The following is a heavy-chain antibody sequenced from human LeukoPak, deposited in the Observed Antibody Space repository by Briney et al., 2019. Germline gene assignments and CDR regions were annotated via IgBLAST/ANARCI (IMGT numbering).Heavy chain of an antibody. CDR3: TTGTTFYYGSSGYHY. J-gene: IGHJ4*02. V-gene: IGHV3-15*01. CDR1: GFTFSSYG. D-gene: IGHD3-22*01. CDR2: IKSKADGGTT. Sequence: PGGSLRLSCAASGFTFSSYGMHWVRQAPGKGPEWVGRIKSKADGGTTEYAAPVKGRFTISRDDLKNTLYLQMNSLKTEDTSMYYCTTGTTFYYGSSGYHYWGQGTLVTVSS.